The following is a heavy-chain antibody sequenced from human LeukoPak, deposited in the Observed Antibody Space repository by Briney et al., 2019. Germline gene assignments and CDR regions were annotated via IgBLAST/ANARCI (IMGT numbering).Heavy chain of an antibody. CDR3: AKDGREDIVVVPAARDYYYYYYMDV. CDR1: GFTSSSYG. V-gene: IGHV3-30*02. J-gene: IGHJ6*03. D-gene: IGHD2-2*01. Sequence: GGSLRLSCAASGFTSSSYGMHWVRQAPGKGLEWVAFIRYDGSNKYYANSVKGRFTISRDNSKNTLYLQMNSLRAEDTAVYYCAKDGREDIVVVPAARDYYYYYYMDVWGKGTTVTVSS. CDR2: IRYDGSNK.